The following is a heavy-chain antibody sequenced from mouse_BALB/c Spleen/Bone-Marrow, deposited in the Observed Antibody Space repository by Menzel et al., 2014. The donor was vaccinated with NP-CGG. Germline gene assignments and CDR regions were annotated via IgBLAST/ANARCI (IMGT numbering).Heavy chain of an antibody. J-gene: IGHJ3*01. D-gene: IGHD3-2*01. Sequence: VKVVESGPELVKPGALVKISCKASGYTFTSCDINWVKQRPGQGLEWIGWIYPGDGSTKYNEKFKGKATLTADKSSSTAYMQLSSLTSENSVVYFCARSGDSSGYGFAYWGQGTLVTVSA. CDR1: GYTFTSCD. CDR2: IYPGDGST. V-gene: IGHV1S56*01. CDR3: ARSGDSSGYGFAY.